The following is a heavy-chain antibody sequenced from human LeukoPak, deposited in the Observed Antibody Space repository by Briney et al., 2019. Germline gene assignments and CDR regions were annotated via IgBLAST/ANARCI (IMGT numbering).Heavy chain of an antibody. J-gene: IGHJ4*02. CDR1: GFTFSSYS. Sequence: GGSLRLSCAASGFTFSSYSMNWVRQAPGEELEWVSYISSSSSTLYYADSVKGRFTISRDNAKNSLYLQMNSLRAEDTAVYYCSRDMTNFDYWGQRTLVTVSS. CDR3: SRDMTNFDY. D-gene: IGHD4-11*01. V-gene: IGHV3-48*04. CDR2: ISSSSSTL.